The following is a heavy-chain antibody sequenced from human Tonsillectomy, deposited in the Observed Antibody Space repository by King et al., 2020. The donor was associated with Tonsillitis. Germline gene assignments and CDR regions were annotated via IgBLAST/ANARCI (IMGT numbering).Heavy chain of an antibody. CDR3: AKGPYAQRDFDY. V-gene: IGHV3-23*04. CDR1: GFTFSTFV. CDR2: ISGNGGST. Sequence: VQLVESGGGLVQPGGSLRLSCAASGFTFSTFVMSWVRQAPGKGLEWVSAISGNGGSTYYADSVKGRFTISRDNSKNTMFLQMNSLRAEDTAIYYCAKGPYAQRDFDYWGQGTLVTVSS. J-gene: IGHJ4*02. D-gene: IGHD6-25*01.